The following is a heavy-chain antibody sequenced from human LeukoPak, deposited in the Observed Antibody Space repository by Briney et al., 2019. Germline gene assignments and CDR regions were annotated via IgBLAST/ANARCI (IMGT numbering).Heavy chain of an antibody. J-gene: IGHJ4*02. Sequence: PSETLSLTCSVSGGSSISSSYYWGWIRQPPGKGLEWIGSIYYSGSTFYNPSLKSRVTISVDTSKNQFSLKLSSVTAADTAVHYCARHIRGYSNGFAYWGQGTLVTVSS. CDR3: ARHIRGYSNGFAY. CDR2: IYYSGST. V-gene: IGHV4-39*01. D-gene: IGHD5-18*01. CDR1: GGSSISSSYY.